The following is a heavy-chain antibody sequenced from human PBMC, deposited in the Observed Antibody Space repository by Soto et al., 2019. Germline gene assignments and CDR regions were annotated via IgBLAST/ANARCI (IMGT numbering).Heavy chain of an antibody. V-gene: IGHV3-48*02. CDR3: ARTKYSNTWFFDW. D-gene: IGHD6-13*01. J-gene: IGHJ4*02. CDR2: ISTTSSTI. Sequence: PGGSLRLSCAASGFTFSGYIMNWVRQAPGRGLEWVSYISTTSSTIYYADSVKGRFTVSRDNAENSLYLQMNSLRDEDTAVYYCARTKYSNTWFFDWWGQGTRVTVSS. CDR1: GFTFSGYI.